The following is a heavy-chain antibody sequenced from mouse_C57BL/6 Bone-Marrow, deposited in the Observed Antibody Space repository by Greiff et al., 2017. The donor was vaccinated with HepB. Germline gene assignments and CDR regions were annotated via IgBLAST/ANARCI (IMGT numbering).Heavy chain of an antibody. J-gene: IGHJ2*01. V-gene: IGHV1-15*01. CDR3: TRPSITTVVATGY. D-gene: IGHD1-1*01. CDR2: IDPETGGT. CDR1: GYTFTDYE. Sequence: QVQLQQSGAELARPGASVKLSCKASGYTFTDYEMHWVKQTPVHGLEWIGAIDPETGGTAYNQKFKGKAILTADKSSSTAYMELRSLTSEDSAVYYCTRPSITTVVATGYWGQGTTLTVSS.